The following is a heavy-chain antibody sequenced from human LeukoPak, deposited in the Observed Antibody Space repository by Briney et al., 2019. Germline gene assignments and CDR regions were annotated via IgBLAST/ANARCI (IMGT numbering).Heavy chain of an antibody. Sequence: PGRSLRLSCAASGFTFDDFGMHWVRQAPGKGLEWVSGISRNSASMGYADSVKGRFTISRDNAKSSLYLEMNSLRVEDTALYYCVKDQGSGSYNYYKYMDVWGKGTTVTISS. D-gene: IGHD3-10*01. J-gene: IGHJ6*03. CDR2: ISRNSASM. CDR3: VKDQGSGSYNYYKYMDV. CDR1: GFTFDDFG. V-gene: IGHV3-9*01.